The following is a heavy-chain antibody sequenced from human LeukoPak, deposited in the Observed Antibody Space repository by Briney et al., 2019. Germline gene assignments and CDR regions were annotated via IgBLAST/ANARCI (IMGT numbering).Heavy chain of an antibody. Sequence: GGSLRLSCVASGFPFSAYAMSWVRQAPGKGLEWVSGIRGSGETTYYAESVKGRFIIQRDNSKNTLYLQMNSLRAEDTAVYFCARTLHDILTGYYYFYFDYWGQGTLVTVSS. CDR1: GFPFSAYA. D-gene: IGHD3-9*01. J-gene: IGHJ4*02. V-gene: IGHV3-23*01. CDR3: ARTLHDILTGYYYFYFDY. CDR2: IRGSGETT.